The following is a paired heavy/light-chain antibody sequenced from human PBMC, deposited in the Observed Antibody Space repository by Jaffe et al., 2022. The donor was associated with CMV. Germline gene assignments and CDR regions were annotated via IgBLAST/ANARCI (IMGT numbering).Heavy chain of an antibody. J-gene: IGHJ4*02. Sequence: QMQLVQSGPEVKKPGTSVKVSCKASGFTFTSSAVQWVRQARGQRLEWIGWIVVGSGNTNYAQKFQERVTITRDMSTSTAYMELSSLRSEDTAVYYCAAGAGYCSGGSCPPPDYWGQGTLVTVSS. CDR2: IVVGSGNT. V-gene: IGHV1-58*01. CDR1: GFTFTSSA. D-gene: IGHD2-15*01. CDR3: AAGAGYCSGGSCPPPDY.
Light chain of an antibody. CDR1: QGISSY. Sequence: DIQLTQSPSFLSASVGDRVTITCRASQGISSYLAWYQQKPGKAPKLLIYAASTLQSGVPSRFSGSGSGTEFTLTISSLQPEDFATYYCQQLNSYPNTFGQGTKLEIK. CDR2: AAS. V-gene: IGKV1-9*01. CDR3: QQLNSYPNT. J-gene: IGKJ2*01.